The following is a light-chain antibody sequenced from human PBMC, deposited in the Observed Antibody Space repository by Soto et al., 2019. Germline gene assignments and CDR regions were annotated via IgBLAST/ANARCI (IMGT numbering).Light chain of an antibody. CDR2: DVT. V-gene: IGLV2-14*01. CDR3: SVYTSISTDV. CDR1: SSDVGGYNF. Sequence: QPALVPGCTGKSTPIYCTGKSSDVGGYNFVSWYQQHPDKAPKLMIYDVTNRPSGVSNRFSGSKSGNTASLTISGLQAEDEDDDYCSVYTSISTDVFRTGTKVT. J-gene: IGLJ1*01.